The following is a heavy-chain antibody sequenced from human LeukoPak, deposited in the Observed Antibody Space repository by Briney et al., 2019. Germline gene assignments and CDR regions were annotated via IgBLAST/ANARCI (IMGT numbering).Heavy chain of an antibody. CDR2: INHSGST. D-gene: IGHD5-18*01. J-gene: IGHJ4*02. Sequence: RSSETLSLTCAVYGGSFSGYYWSWIRQPPGKGLEWIGEINHSGSTNYNPSLKSRVTISVDTSKNQFSLTLGSVSATDTAVYYCVSPRGFSYGYFDYWGQGTLVTVSS. CDR3: VSPRGFSYGYFDY. V-gene: IGHV4-34*01. CDR1: GGSFSGYY.